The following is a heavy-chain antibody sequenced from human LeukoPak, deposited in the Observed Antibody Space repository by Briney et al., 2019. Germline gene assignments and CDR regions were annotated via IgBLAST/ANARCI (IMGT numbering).Heavy chain of an antibody. J-gene: IGHJ4*02. CDR2: IHDTGST. Sequence: TSETLSLTCSVSGGSLSSHYWSWIRQPPGKGLELIGHIHDTGSTFYNPSPRGRVTISLDTSNNQFSLKLTSMTAADTAVYYCARFSSGCSTSSCYLTYWGQGTLVTVS. CDR3: ARFSSGCSTSSCYLTY. CDR1: GGSLSSHY. V-gene: IGHV4-59*11. D-gene: IGHD2-2*01.